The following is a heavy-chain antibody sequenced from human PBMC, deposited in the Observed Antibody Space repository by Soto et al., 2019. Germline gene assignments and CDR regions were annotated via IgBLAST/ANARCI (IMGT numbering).Heavy chain of an antibody. D-gene: IGHD2-2*01. CDR1: GYTLTELS. CDR3: ATRGVVPAAIYYYYYYMDV. CDR2: FDPEDGET. Sequence: ASVKVSCKVSGYTLTELSMHWVRQAPGKGLEWMGGFDPEDGETIYAQKFQGRVTMTEDTSTDTAYMELSSLRSEDTAVYYCATRGVVPAAIYYYYYYMDVWGKGTTVTVSS. J-gene: IGHJ6*03. V-gene: IGHV1-24*01.